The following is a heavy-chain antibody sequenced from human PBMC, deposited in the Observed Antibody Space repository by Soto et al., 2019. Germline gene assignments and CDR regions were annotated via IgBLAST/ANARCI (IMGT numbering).Heavy chain of an antibody. V-gene: IGHV3-23*01. Sequence: GGSLRLSCAASGFTFSSYAMSWVRQAPGKGLEWVSAISGSGGSTYYADSVKGRFTISRDNSKNTLYLQMNSLRAEDTAVYYCAKRGSGSGSYYNYLDAFDIWGQGTMVTVSS. J-gene: IGHJ3*02. CDR3: AKRGSGSGSYYNYLDAFDI. CDR2: ISGSGGST. D-gene: IGHD3-10*01. CDR1: GFTFSSYA.